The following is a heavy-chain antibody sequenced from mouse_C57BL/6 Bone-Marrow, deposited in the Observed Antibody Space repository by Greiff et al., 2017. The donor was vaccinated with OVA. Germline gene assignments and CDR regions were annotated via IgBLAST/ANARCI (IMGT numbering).Heavy chain of an antibody. CDR2: IYPRSGNT. D-gene: IGHD1-1*01. J-gene: IGHJ2*01. Sequence: VQLQQSGAELARPGASVKLSCKASGYTFTSYGISWVKQRTGQGLEWIGEIYPRSGNTYYNEKFKGKATLTADKSSSTAYMELRSLTSEDSAVYFCARGSITTVVARGYYFDYWGQGTTLTVSS. V-gene: IGHV1-81*01. CDR1: GYTFTSYG. CDR3: ARGSITTVVARGYYFDY.